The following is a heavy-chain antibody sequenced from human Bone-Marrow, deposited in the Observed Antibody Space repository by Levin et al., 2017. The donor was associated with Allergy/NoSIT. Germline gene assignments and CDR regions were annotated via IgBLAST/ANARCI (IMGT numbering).Heavy chain of an antibody. CDR2: IFSGGQT. D-gene: IGHD2-15*01. CDR3: ARDRHCGGGSCRGL. CDR1: GFSVSNNY. V-gene: IGHV3-53*01. Sequence: GGSLRLSCAVSGFSVSNNYMRWVRLAPGKGLEWVSLIFSGGQTYYADSVKGRFTISRDSSKNTLYLQMDNLRVEDTAVYYCARDRHCGGGSCRGLWGKGTLVTVSS. J-gene: IGHJ4*02.